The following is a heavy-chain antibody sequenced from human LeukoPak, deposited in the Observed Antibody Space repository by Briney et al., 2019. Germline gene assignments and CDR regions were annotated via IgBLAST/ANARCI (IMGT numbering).Heavy chain of an antibody. CDR2: IYYTGST. D-gene: IGHD1-26*01. J-gene: IGHJ4*02. Sequence: SETLSLTCTVSGGSIRSGDYYWSWIRQPPGRGLEWIGYIYYTGSTNYNPSLKSRVTISVDTSKNQFSLKLSSVTAADTAVYYCARAVGTGLLDYWGKGTLVTVSS. CDR3: ARAVGTGLLDY. CDR1: GGSIRSGDYY. V-gene: IGHV4-61*08.